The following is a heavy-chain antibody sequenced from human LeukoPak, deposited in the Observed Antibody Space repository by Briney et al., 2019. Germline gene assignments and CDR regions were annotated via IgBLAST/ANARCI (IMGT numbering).Heavy chain of an antibody. CDR1: GYSISSGYY. D-gene: IGHD6-19*01. CDR3: ARDRVVAVAGTQFDY. Sequence: PSETLSLTCTVSGYSISSGYYWGWIRQPPGKGLEWIGYIYYSGSTNYNPSLKSRVTISVDTSKNQFSLKLSSVTAADTAVYYCARDRVVAVAGTQFDYWGQGTLVTVSS. V-gene: IGHV4-38-2*02. CDR2: IYYSGST. J-gene: IGHJ4*02.